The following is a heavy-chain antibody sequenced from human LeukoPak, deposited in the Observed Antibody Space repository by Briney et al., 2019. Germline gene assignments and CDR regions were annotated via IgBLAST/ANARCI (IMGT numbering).Heavy chain of an antibody. J-gene: IGHJ4*02. CDR3: ARGAWATRLGS. CDR1: GESLNSYC. Sequence: PSETLSLTCAVYGESLNSYCWSWIRQPPGKGLEWIGEIYESGSTEYNPSLKSRVTISMVPSKQQFSLSLTSVTAADTAVYYCARGAWATRLGSWGLGTPVIVSS. D-gene: IGHD2-15*01. V-gene: IGHV4-34*01. CDR2: IYESGST.